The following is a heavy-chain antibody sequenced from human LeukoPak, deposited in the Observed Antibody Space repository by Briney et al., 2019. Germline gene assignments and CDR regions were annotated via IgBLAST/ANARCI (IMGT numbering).Heavy chain of an antibody. J-gene: IGHJ4*02. CDR2: IKQDGSEK. CDR3: AREGAGGPFDY. Sequence: GGSLRLSCAASGFTFSSYWVSWVRQAPGKGLEWVANIKQDGSEKYYVDSVKGRFTISRDNAENSLYLQMNSLRAEDTAVYYCAREGAGGPFDYWGQGTLVTVSS. V-gene: IGHV3-7*01. CDR1: GFTFSSYW. D-gene: IGHD3-10*01.